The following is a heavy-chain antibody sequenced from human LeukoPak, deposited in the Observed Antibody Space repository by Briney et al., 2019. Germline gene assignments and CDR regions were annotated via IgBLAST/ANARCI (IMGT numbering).Heavy chain of an antibody. V-gene: IGHV5-51*01. Sequence: GGPLQISCKGSVSRFTSYWIGGARQIHGKGLGGMGIIYPGDSHTSYSPSFQGQVTISADKSIRTAYLHCSSLKASDTAMYYCTRLLGIAVTKVDYLDNWGQGTLVTVSS. CDR2: IYPGDSHT. D-gene: IGHD6-19*01. CDR1: VSRFTSYW. CDR3: TRLLGIAVTKVDYLDN. J-gene: IGHJ4*02.